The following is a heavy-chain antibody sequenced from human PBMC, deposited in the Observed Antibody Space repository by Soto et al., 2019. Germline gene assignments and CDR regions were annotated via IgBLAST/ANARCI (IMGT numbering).Heavy chain of an antibody. V-gene: IGHV3-43D*04. CDR3: AKDVNRDGYNSYYFDY. CDR2: ISWDGGST. J-gene: IGHJ4*02. Sequence: EVQLVESGGVVVQPGGSLRLSCAASGFTFDDYAMHWVRQAPGKGLEWVSLISWDGGSTYYADSVKGRFTISRDNSKNSLYLQMNSLRAEDTALYYCAKDVNRDGYNSYYFDYWGQGTLVTVSS. D-gene: IGHD5-12*01. CDR1: GFTFDDYA.